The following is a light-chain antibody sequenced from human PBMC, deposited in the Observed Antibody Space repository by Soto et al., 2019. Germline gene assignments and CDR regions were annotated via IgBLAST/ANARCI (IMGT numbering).Light chain of an antibody. V-gene: IGKV2-28*01. CDR3: MQSLQSHT. Sequence: EIVMTRSPLSLPVTPGEPASISCRSSQSLLQSNGYNYLDWFLEKPGQSPQLLIYLASHRASGVPDRFSGSGSGTDFTLKISRVEAEDVGVYYCMQSLQSHTFGQGTKLEIK. CDR2: LAS. J-gene: IGKJ2*01. CDR1: QSLLQSNGYNY.